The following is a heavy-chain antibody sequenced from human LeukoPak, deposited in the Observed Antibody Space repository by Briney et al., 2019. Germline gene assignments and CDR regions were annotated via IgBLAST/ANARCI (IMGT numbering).Heavy chain of an antibody. V-gene: IGHV3-15*01. CDR3: TSHYGSGGF. CDR2: IKSKTDGETT. Sequence: GGSLRLSCAASGFTFSSSAMSWVRQAPGKGLEWVGRIKSKTDGETTDYTAPVKGRFTISRDDSKNTLYLQMNSLKIEDTAVYYCTSHYGSGGFWGQGTLVTVSS. D-gene: IGHD3-10*01. CDR1: GFTFSSSA. J-gene: IGHJ4*02.